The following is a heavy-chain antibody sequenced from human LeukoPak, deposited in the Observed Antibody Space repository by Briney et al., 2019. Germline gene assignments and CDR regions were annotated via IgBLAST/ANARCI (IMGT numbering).Heavy chain of an antibody. CDR3: ARDQDDFWSGPTHYYYGMDV. CDR2: IIPILGIA. V-gene: IGHV1-69*04. J-gene: IGHJ6*02. Sequence: PVKVSCKASGGTFSSYAISWVRQAPGQGLEWMGRIIPILGIANYAQKFQGRVTITADKSTSTAYMELSSLRSEDTAVYYCARDQDDFWSGPTHYYYGMDVWGQGTTVTVSS. CDR1: GGTFSSYA. D-gene: IGHD3-3*01.